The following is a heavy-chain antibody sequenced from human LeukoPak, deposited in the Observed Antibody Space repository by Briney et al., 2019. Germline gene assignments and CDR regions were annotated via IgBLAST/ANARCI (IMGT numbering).Heavy chain of an antibody. J-gene: IGHJ6*03. CDR1: GGSISSYY. Sequence: PSETLSLTCTVSGGSISSYYWSWIRQPAGKGLEWIGRIYTSGSTNYNPSLKSRVTMSVDTSKNQFSLKLSSVTAADTAVYYCARDNYDFWSGTPNSNYYYYYKDVWGKGTTVTVSS. D-gene: IGHD3-3*01. V-gene: IGHV4-4*07. CDR3: ARDNYDFWSGTPNSNYYYYYKDV. CDR2: IYTSGST.